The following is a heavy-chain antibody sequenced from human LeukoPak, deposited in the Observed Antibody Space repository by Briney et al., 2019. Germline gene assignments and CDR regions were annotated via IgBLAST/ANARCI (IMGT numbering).Heavy chain of an antibody. V-gene: IGHV4-59*01. CDR2: IYYSGGT. CDR3: ARERTYYDSSVGFDP. J-gene: IGHJ5*02. CDR1: GGSISSYY. Sequence: PSETLSLTCTVSGGSISSYYWSWIRQPPGKGLEWIGYIYYSGGTNYNPSLKSRVTISVDTSKNQFSLKLSSVTAADTAVYYCARERTYYDSSVGFDPWGQGTLVTVSS. D-gene: IGHD3-22*01.